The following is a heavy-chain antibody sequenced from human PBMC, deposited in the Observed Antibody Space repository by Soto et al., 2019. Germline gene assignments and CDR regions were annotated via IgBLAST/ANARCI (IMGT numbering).Heavy chain of an antibody. Sequence: QVQLVQSGAEVKKPGASVKVSCEASGYTFTGYFIHWVLQAPGQGLEWMGWINPNSGGTNSAQKFQGWVTMTTDTSITTAYMELRRLRSDDTAIYYCARGSRITGTTPLDYWGQGTLITVSS. V-gene: IGHV1-2*04. J-gene: IGHJ4*02. CDR2: INPNSGGT. CDR3: ARGSRITGTTPLDY. D-gene: IGHD1-7*01. CDR1: GYTFTGYF.